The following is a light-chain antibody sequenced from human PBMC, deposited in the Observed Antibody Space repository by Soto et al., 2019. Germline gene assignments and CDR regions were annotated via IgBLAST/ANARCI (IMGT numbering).Light chain of an antibody. Sequence: DFEVTQSPSSLSASVGDRVTITCQASQDISDYLNWYQQKPGRAPKLLIYDASNLETGVPSRFSGSGSGTDFTLTISSLQPEDIATYYCQQYDNVPLTFGGGTKVDIK. V-gene: IGKV1-33*01. CDR2: DAS. CDR1: QDISDY. J-gene: IGKJ4*01. CDR3: QQYDNVPLT.